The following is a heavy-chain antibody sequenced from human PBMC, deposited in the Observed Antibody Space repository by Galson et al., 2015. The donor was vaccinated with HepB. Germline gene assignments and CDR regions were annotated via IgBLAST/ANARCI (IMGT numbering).Heavy chain of an antibody. CDR2: IYSGGST. V-gene: IGHV3-53*01. J-gene: IGHJ6*03. Sequence: SLRLSCAASGFTVSSNYMSWVRQAPGKGLEWVSVIYSGGSTYYADSVKGRFTISRDNSKNTLYLQMNSLRAEDTAVYYCARVSVVKESDYYYMDVWGKGTTVTVSS. CDR1: GFTVSSNY. CDR3: ARVSVVKESDYYYMDV. D-gene: IGHD3-22*01.